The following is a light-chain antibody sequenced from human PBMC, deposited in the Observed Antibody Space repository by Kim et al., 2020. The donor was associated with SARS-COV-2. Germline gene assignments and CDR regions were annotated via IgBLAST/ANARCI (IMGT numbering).Light chain of an antibody. CDR2: SNN. CDR3: AAWDDSLNGIYV. CDR1: SSNIGSNT. J-gene: IGLJ1*01. V-gene: IGLV1-44*01. Sequence: QRVTISCSGSSSNIGSNTVNWYQQLPGTAPKLLIYSNNQRPSGVPDRFSGSKSGTSASLAISGLQSEDEADYYCAAWDDSLNGIYVFGTGTKVTVL.